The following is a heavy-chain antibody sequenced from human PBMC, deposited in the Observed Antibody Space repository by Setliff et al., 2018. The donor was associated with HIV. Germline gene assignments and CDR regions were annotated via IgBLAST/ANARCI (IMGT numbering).Heavy chain of an antibody. CDR1: GGSINSDNYY. Sequence: PSETLSLTCSVSGGSINSDNYYWGWIRQAPGKGLEWIGSIYYSGTTYYNPSLRGRVTISVDRSRNQFSLTLNSVTAADTATHYCASRGIVVVTMSMPDEFFVHWGHGTLVTVSS. CDR3: ASRGIVVVTMSMPDEFFVH. D-gene: IGHD2-21*02. J-gene: IGHJ1*01. V-gene: IGHV4-39*01. CDR2: IYYSGTT.